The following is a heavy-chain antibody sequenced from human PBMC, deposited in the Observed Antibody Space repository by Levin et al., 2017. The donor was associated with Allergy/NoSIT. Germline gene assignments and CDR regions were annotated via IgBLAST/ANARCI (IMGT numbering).Heavy chain of an antibody. V-gene: IGHV3-13*01. CDR3: ARSYCSGGSCYLYGMDV. CDR1: GFTFSSYD. D-gene: IGHD2-15*01. CDR2: IGTAGDT. Sequence: LSLTCAASGFTFSSYDMHWVRQATGKGLEWVSAIGTAGDTYYPGSVKGRFTISRENAKNSLYLQMNSLRAGDTAVYYCARSYCSGGSCYLYGMDVWGQGTTVTVSS. J-gene: IGHJ6*02.